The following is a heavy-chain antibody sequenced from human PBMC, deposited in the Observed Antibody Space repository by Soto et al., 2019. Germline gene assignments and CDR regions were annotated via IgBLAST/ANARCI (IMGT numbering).Heavy chain of an antibody. J-gene: IGHJ6*02. Sequence: GGSLRLSCAASGFTFSSYAMHWVRQAPGKGLEWVAVISYDGSNKYYADPVKGRFTISRDNSKNTLYLQMNSLRAEDTAVYYCARDGYGDYEGVYYYYGMDVWGQGTTVTVSS. D-gene: IGHD4-17*01. CDR2: ISYDGSNK. CDR3: ARDGYGDYEGVYYYYGMDV. CDR1: GFTFSSYA. V-gene: IGHV3-30-3*01.